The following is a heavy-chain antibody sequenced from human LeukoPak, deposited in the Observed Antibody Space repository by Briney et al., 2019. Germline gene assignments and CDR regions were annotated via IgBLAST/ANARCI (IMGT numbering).Heavy chain of an antibody. Sequence: ASVKVSCKASGYTFTSYGISWVRQAPGQGLEWMGWISAYNGNTNYAQKFQGRVTMTTDTSTSTAYMELRSLRSDDTAVYYCARDRYYDILTGYLLFDYWGQGTLVTVSS. D-gene: IGHD3-9*01. CDR3: ARDRYYDILTGYLLFDY. V-gene: IGHV1-18*01. CDR2: ISAYNGNT. J-gene: IGHJ4*02. CDR1: GYTFTSYG.